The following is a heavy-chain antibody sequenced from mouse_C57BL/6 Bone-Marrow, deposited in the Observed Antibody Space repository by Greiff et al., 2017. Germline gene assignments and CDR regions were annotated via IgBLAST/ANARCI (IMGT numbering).Heavy chain of an antibody. D-gene: IGHD3-2*02. Sequence: QVQLQQSGAELARPGASVKMSCKASGYTFTSYTMHWVKQRPGQGLEWIGYINPSSGYTKYNQKFKDKATLTADKSSSTAYMQLSSLTSEDSAVYYCARLGGLRQYDIDYWGQGTTLTVSS. CDR2: INPSSGYT. CDR3: ARLGGLRQYDIDY. J-gene: IGHJ2*01. V-gene: IGHV1-4*01. CDR1: GYTFTSYT.